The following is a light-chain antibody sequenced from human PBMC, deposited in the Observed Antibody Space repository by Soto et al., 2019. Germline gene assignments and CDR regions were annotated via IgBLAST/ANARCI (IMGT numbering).Light chain of an antibody. V-gene: IGKV3-15*01. CDR2: DTS. J-gene: IGKJ5*01. CDR3: QQYNQWPPIT. CDR1: QGIGDP. Sequence: EVLIRQSPATLSVSPGEGATLSCRASQGIGDPLAWYQHKPGQTQRLLIYDTSTRANGVPTRFSGSKSGAEFTLTINSLQSEDFAVYYCQQYNQWPPITFGQGTRLEIK.